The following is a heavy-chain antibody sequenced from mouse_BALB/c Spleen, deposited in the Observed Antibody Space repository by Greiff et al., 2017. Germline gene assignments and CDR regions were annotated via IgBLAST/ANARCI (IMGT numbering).Heavy chain of an antibody. Sequence: EVQLVESGGGLVKPGGSLKLSCAASGFTFSSYAMSWVRQSPEKRLEWVAEISSGGSYTYYPDTVTGRFTISRDNAKNTLYLEMSSLRSEDTAMYYCARYDGYAMDYWGQGTSVTVSS. CDR3: ARYDGYAMDY. D-gene: IGHD2-12*01. CDR2: ISSGGSYT. V-gene: IGHV5-9-4*01. CDR1: GFTFSSYA. J-gene: IGHJ4*01.